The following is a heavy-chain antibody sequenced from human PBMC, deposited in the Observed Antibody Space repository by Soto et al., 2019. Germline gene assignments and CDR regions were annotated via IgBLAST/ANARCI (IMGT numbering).Heavy chain of an antibody. CDR3: AKDRGSGCPAWFDP. CDR1: GFTFRSYG. V-gene: IGHV3-30*18. CDR2: ISNDGSYK. Sequence: QVQLVESGGGVVQPGRSLRLSCAASGFTFRSYGMHWVRQAPGKGLDWVAVISNDGSYKYYVESVKGRFIISRDNSKNTLYLQMNSLRAEDTAVYYCAKDRGSGCPAWFDPWGQGTLVTVSS. J-gene: IGHJ5*02. D-gene: IGHD6-19*01.